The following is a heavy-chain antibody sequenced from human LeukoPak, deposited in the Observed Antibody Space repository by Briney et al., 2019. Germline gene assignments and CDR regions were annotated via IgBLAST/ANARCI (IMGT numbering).Heavy chain of an antibody. CDR3: PRDRSVPAAMGWFDP. D-gene: IGHD2-2*01. J-gene: IGHJ5*02. CDR2: IYTSGST. V-gene: IGHV4-61*02. CDR1: GGSISSGSYY. Sequence: SETLSLTCTVSGGSISSGSYYWSWIRQPAGKGLEWIGRIYTSGSTNYNPSLKSRVTISVDTSKNQFSLKLSSVTAADTAVYYCPRDRSVPAAMGWFDPWGQGTLVTVSS.